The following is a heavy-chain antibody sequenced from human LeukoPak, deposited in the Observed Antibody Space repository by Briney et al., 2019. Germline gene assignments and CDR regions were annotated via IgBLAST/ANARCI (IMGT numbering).Heavy chain of an antibody. J-gene: IGHJ4*02. V-gene: IGHV4-34*01. CDR1: GGSFSGYY. Sequence: SETLSLTCAVYGGSFSGYYWSWIRQPPGKGLEWIGEINHSGSTNYNPSLKSRVTISVDTSKNQFSLKLSSVTAADTAVYYCARGPLRAIFGVVLDYWGQGTQVTVSS. CDR3: ARGPLRAIFGVVLDY. CDR2: INHSGST. D-gene: IGHD3-3*01.